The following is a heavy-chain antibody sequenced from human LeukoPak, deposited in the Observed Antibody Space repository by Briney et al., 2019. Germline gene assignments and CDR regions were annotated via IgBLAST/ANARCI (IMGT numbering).Heavy chain of an antibody. J-gene: IGHJ5*02. Sequence: SETLSLTCTVSGGSLSSYYWSWIRQPPGKGLEWIASIFYSGTIYNNPSLKSRTLISVDTSKNQFSLRLTSVTAADTAVYFCATLDNSFDHWGQGTLVTVSS. CDR2: IFYSGTI. V-gene: IGHV4-59*06. CDR3: ATLDNSFDH. CDR1: GGSLSSYY. D-gene: IGHD2/OR15-2a*01.